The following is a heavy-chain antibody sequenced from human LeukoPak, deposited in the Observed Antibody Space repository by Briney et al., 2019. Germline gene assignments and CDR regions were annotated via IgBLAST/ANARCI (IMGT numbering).Heavy chain of an antibody. CDR1: GFSFGSHP. D-gene: IGHD2-21*01. CDR3: ARGVMAARLYYFDY. J-gene: IGHJ4*02. Sequence: GGSLRLSCAASGFSFGSHPMNWVRQAPGQGLEWDSGITGSGDYTYYIDSVQGRFTISRDNSKNMLFLQMNSLRAEDTAVYYCARGVMAARLYYFDYWGRGILVTVSS. CDR2: ITGSGDYT. V-gene: IGHV3-23*01.